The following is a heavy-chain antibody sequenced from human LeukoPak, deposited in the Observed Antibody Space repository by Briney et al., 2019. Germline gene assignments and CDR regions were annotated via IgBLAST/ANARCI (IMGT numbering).Heavy chain of an antibody. CDR3: ARAPMVRGVPDY. CDR1: GFTFSSYE. Sequence: GGSLRLSCAASGFTFSSYEMNWVRQAPGKGLEWVSYISSSGSTIYYADSVKGRFTISRDNAKNSLYLQMNSLRAEDTAVYYCARAPMVRGVPDYWGQETLVTVSS. CDR2: ISSSGSTI. D-gene: IGHD3-10*01. J-gene: IGHJ4*02. V-gene: IGHV3-48*03.